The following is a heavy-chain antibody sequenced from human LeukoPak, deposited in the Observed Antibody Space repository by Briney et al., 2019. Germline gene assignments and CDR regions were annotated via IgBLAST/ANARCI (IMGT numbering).Heavy chain of an antibody. Sequence: SETLSLTCTVSGGSISSYYWSWIRQPPVKELEWIGYIYYSGSTNYNPSLKSRVTISVDTSKNQFSLKLSSVTAADTAVYYCARVQRGYSPRVIDYWGQGTLVTVSS. CDR1: GGSISSYY. CDR3: ARVQRGYSPRVIDY. CDR2: IYYSGST. J-gene: IGHJ4*02. D-gene: IGHD5-18*01. V-gene: IGHV4-59*01.